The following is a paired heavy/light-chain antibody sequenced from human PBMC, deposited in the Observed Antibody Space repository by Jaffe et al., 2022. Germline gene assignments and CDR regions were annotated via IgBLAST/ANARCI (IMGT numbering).Light chain of an antibody. CDR2: KDS. V-gene: IGLV3-25*03. J-gene: IGLJ1*01. CDR1: ALPKQY. CDR3: QSADSSGTYNYV. Sequence: SYELTQPPSVSVSPGQTARITCSGDALPKQYAYWYQQKPGQAPVLVIYKDSERPSGIPERFSGSSSGTTVTLTISGVQAEDEADYYCQSADSSGTYNYVFGTGTKVTVL.
Heavy chain of an antibody. CDR1: GYTFTSYA. D-gene: IGHD4-4*01. Sequence: QVQLVQSGSELKKPGASVKVSCKASGYTFTSYAMNWVRQAPGQGLEWMGWINTNTGNPTYAQGFTGRFVFSLDTSVSTAYLQISSLKAEDTAVYYCARDPVLPYSNYGGNWFDPWGQGTLVTVSS. J-gene: IGHJ5*02. CDR2: INTNTGNP. CDR3: ARDPVLPYSNYGGNWFDP. V-gene: IGHV7-4-1*02.